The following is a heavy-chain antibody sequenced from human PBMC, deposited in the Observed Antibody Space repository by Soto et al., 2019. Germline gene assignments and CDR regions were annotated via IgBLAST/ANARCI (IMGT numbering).Heavy chain of an antibody. J-gene: IGHJ4*02. Sequence: GGSLRLSCAASGFSFSNYAMHWVRQAPGKGLEWVAVIWYDGSNKYYADSVRGRFTISKDNSQTTVYLQMNSLRAEDTAVYYCTRDPYGGSRYYFDSWGQGTLVTVSS. CDR2: IWYDGSNK. CDR3: TRDPYGGSRYYFDS. CDR1: GFSFSNYA. V-gene: IGHV3-33*01. D-gene: IGHD1-26*01.